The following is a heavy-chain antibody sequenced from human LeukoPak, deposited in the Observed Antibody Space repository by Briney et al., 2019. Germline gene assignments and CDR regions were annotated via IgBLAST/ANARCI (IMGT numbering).Heavy chain of an antibody. CDR1: GFTFSSYG. D-gene: IGHD3-9*01. V-gene: IGHV3-33*01. CDR3: ARGLYYDILTGYYFPTGAFDI. Sequence: GGSLRLSCAASGFTFSSYGMHWVRQAPGKGLEWVAVIWYDGSNKYYADSVKGRFTISRDNSKNTLYLQMNSLRAEDTAVYYCARGLYYDILTGYYFPTGAFDIWGQGTMVTVSS. J-gene: IGHJ3*02. CDR2: IWYDGSNK.